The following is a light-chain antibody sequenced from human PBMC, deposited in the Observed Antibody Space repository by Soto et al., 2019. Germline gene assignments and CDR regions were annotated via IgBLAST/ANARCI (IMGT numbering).Light chain of an antibody. CDR2: TAS. Sequence: DIQMTQSPSSLSASVGDRVTITCRASQTVKYLNWYQQIPGKAPKFLISTASILQSGVPSRFSGSGSGTEFDLTINTLQREDFATYYCQQSDRAPLTFGGGTKVEVK. V-gene: IGKV1-39*01. CDR3: QQSDRAPLT. J-gene: IGKJ4*01. CDR1: QTVKY.